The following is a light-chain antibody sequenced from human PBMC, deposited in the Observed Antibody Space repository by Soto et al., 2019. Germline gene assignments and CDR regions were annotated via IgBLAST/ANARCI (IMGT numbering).Light chain of an antibody. CDR1: QSVSGN. J-gene: IGKJ1*01. V-gene: IGKV3-20*01. Sequence: EIVLTQSPGTLSLSPGEEATLSCRASQSVSGNLAWYQQRPGQVPRLLLYRASARAAGIPDRFSGSGSETAYTLTISSLAPEDFAVYYCQQYGRSPWAFGHGNQVEI. CDR3: QQYGRSPWA. CDR2: RAS.